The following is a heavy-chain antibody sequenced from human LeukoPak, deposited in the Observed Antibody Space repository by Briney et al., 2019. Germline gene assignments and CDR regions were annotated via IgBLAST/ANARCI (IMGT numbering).Heavy chain of an antibody. J-gene: IGHJ4*02. CDR1: GASFRGYY. D-gene: IGHD3-10*01. CDR2: INHSGST. CDR3: ARGQTETMVRGTLDY. Sequence: SETLSLTCAVYGASFRGYYWSWIRQPPGKGLEWIGEINHSGSTNYNPSLKSRVTISVDTSKNQFSLRLSSVTAADTAVYYCARGQTETMVRGTLDYWGQGTLVTVSS. V-gene: IGHV4-34*01.